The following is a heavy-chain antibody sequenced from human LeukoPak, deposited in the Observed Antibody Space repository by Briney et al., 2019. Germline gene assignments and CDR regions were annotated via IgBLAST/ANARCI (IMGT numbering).Heavy chain of an antibody. CDR2: IYYSGST. CDR1: GGSISSGGYY. Sequence: SQTLSLTCTVSGGSISSGGYYWSWIRQPPGKGLEWIGYIYYSGSTNYNPSLKSRVTISVDTSKNQFSLKLSSVTAADTAVYYCARTIAVAGYNWFDPWGQGTLVTVSS. J-gene: IGHJ5*02. V-gene: IGHV4-61*08. D-gene: IGHD6-19*01. CDR3: ARTIAVAGYNWFDP.